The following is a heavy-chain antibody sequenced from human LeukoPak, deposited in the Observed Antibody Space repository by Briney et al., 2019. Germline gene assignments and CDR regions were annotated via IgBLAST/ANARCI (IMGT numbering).Heavy chain of an antibody. D-gene: IGHD5-18*01. CDR2: IYTSGST. J-gene: IGHJ4*02. CDR1: GGSISSGSYY. Sequence: PSQTLSLTCTVSGGSISSGSYYWSWIRQPAGKGLEWIGRIYTSGSTNYNPSLKSRVTISVDTSKNQFSLKLSSVTAADTAVYYCARFLEVDTAMGEGYWGQGTLVTVSS. CDR3: ARFLEVDTAMGEGY. V-gene: IGHV4-61*02.